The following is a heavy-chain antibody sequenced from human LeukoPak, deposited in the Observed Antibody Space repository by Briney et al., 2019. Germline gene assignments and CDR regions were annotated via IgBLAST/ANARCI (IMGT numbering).Heavy chain of an antibody. V-gene: IGHV1-69*13. CDR1: GGTFSSYT. CDR3: AAQNRVSITWYAF. Sequence: ASVKVSCKASGGTFSSYTITWVRQAPGQGLEWMGGIIPIFGTANYAQKFQGRVAITADESTSTAYMELSSLTSEDTAVYYCAAQNRVSITWYAFWGQGTLVTVSS. J-gene: IGHJ4*02. D-gene: IGHD6-13*01. CDR2: IIPIFGTA.